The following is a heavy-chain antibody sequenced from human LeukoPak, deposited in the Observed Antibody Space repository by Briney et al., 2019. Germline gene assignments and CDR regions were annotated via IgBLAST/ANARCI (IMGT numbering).Heavy chain of an antibody. CDR1: GYTFTNYG. D-gene: IGHD6-19*01. J-gene: IGHJ5*02. CDR2: INAGNGNT. V-gene: IGHV1-3*03. CDR3: ARDFSIAVAGMGYNWFDP. Sequence: ASVKVSCKASGYTFTNYGISWVRQAPGQRLEWMGWINAGNGNTKYSQEFQGRVTITRDTSASTAYMELSSLRSEDMAVYYCARDFSIAVAGMGYNWFDPWGQGTLVTVSS.